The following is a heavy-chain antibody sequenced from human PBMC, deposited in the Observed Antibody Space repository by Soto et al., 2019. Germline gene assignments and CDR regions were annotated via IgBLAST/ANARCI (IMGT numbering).Heavy chain of an antibody. V-gene: IGHV3-23*01. CDR2: ISGGGDRR. CDR3: AKGGGWERQTRGLPIGY. CDR1: GFTFINYA. D-gene: IGHD1-26*01. Sequence: GGSPRLSCATSGFTFINYAMSWVRQAPGKGLEWVSAISGGGDRRFYADSVKGRFTVSRDNSKNTLYLQLSSLRAEDTAVYYCAKGGGWERQTRGLPIGYWGQGTLVTVSS. J-gene: IGHJ4*02.